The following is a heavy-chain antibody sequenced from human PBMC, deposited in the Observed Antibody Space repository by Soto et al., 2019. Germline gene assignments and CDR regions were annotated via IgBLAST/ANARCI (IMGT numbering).Heavy chain of an antibody. CDR1: GGSVSSGSYY. V-gene: IGHV4-61*01. CDR2: IYYSGST. CDR3: ARGSGSYSPNFFY. J-gene: IGHJ4*02. Sequence: QVQLQESGPGLVKPSETLSLTCTVSGGSVSSGSYYWSWIRQPPGKGLEWIGYIYYSGSTNYNPSLKSRVTISVDTSKNQFSLKLSSVTAADTAVYYCARGSGSYSPNFFYWGQGTLVTVSS. D-gene: IGHD1-26*01.